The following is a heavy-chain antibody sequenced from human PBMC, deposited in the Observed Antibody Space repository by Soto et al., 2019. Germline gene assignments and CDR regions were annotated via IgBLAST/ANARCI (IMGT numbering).Heavy chain of an antibody. CDR2: IYYSGST. D-gene: IGHD3-10*01. J-gene: IGHJ4*02. CDR1: GGSISSYY. Sequence: XETLSLTCTVSGGSISSYYWSWIRQPPGKGLDWIGYIYYSGSTNYNPSLKSRVTISVDTSKNKFSLKLSSVTAADTAVYYCARTTKDDYYGSGSPTFSFDYWGQGTLVTVSS. V-gene: IGHV4-59*01. CDR3: ARTTKDDYYGSGSPTFSFDY.